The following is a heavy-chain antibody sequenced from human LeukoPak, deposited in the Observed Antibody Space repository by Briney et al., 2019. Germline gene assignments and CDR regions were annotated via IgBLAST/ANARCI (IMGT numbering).Heavy chain of an antibody. Sequence: PSETLSLTCTVSVGSISSGGYYWSWIRQHPGKGLEWIGYIYYSGSTYYNPSLKSRVTISVDTSKNQFSLKLSSVTAADTAVYYCARVWVDNFPNYYYYYGMDLWGQGTTVTVSS. V-gene: IGHV4-31*03. CDR3: ARVWVDNFPNYYYYYGMDL. J-gene: IGHJ6*02. D-gene: IGHD3-10*01. CDR2: IYYSGST. CDR1: VGSISSGGYY.